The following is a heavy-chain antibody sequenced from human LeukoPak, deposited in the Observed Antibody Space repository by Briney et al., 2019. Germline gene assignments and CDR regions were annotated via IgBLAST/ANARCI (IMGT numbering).Heavy chain of an antibody. V-gene: IGHV3-30-3*01. Sequence: GGSLKLSCAASGFTFSGSDMHWVSQAPGKGLEWVAVISYDGSNEYYADSVKGRFTISRDSSENTLYLQMNSLRVEDTAVYYCARVGYYSSGPFSYFDYWGQGTLVTVSS. CDR1: GFTFSGSD. J-gene: IGHJ4*02. CDR2: ISYDGSNE. CDR3: ARVGYYSSGPFSYFDY. D-gene: IGHD3-10*01.